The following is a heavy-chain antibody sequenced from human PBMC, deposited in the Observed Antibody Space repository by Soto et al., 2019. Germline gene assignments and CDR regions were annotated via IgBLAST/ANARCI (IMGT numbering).Heavy chain of an antibody. V-gene: IGHV4-31*03. CDR1: GGSSSSGDYY. D-gene: IGHD3-3*01. Sequence: QVQLQESGPGLVKPSQTLSLTCTVSGGSSSSGDYYWSGIRQHPGRGLEWIGYIYYSGSTYYNPSLKSRVTISVDTSKNQFSLKLSSVTAADTAVYYCARWWSGSRQGFDPWGQGTLVTVSS. J-gene: IGHJ5*02. CDR2: IYYSGST. CDR3: ARWWSGSRQGFDP.